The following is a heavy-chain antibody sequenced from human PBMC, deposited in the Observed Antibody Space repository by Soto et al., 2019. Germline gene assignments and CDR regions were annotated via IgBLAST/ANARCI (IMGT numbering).Heavy chain of an antibody. CDR3: ARGGEYSTSFDY. CDR2: INHSGNT. V-gene: IGHV4-34*01. CDR1: GGSFSGYY. Sequence: QMHLQQWGAGLLKPSETLSLTCAVYGGSFSGYYWSWIRQSPGKGLEWIGEINHSGNTNYSPSLKSRVTISVDTSKNQFSLNLSYVTAADTAVYYCARGGEYSTSFDYWGQGTLVTVSS. J-gene: IGHJ4*02. D-gene: IGHD6-6*01.